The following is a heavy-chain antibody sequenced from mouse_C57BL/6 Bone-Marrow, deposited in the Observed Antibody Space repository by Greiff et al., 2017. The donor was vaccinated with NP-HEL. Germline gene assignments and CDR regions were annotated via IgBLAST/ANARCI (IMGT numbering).Heavy chain of an antibody. CDR2: IYPRSGNT. V-gene: IGHV1-81*01. CDR1: GYTFTSYG. J-gene: IGHJ3*01. CDR3: ARDYYGSWFAY. D-gene: IGHD1-1*01. Sequence: QVQLQQSGAELARPGASVKLSCKASGYTFTSYGISWVKQKTGQGLEWIGEIYPRSGNTYYNEKFKGKATLTADKSSSTAYMEIRSLTSEDSAVYFCARDYYGSWFAYWGQGTLVTVSA.